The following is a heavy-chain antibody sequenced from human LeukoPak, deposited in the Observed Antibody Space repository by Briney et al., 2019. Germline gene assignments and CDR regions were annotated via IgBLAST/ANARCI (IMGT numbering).Heavy chain of an antibody. D-gene: IGHD6-6*01. V-gene: IGHV4-59*01. J-gene: IGHJ6*03. CDR2: IYYSGST. CDR3: ARSRSIAARVFHSYYYYMDV. CDR1: GGSISSYY. Sequence: SETLSLTCTVSGGSISSYYWSWIRQPPGKGLEWIGYIYYSGSTNYNPSLKSRVTISVDTSKNQFSLKLSSVTAADTAVYYCARSRSIAARVFHSYYYYMDVWGKGTTVTVSS.